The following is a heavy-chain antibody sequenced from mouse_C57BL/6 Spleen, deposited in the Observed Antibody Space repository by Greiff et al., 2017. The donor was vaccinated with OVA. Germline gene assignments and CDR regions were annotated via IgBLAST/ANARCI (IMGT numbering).Heavy chain of an antibody. J-gene: IGHJ4*01. CDR1: GYTFTSYW. CDR2: IDPSDSYT. V-gene: IGHV1-69*01. CDR3: ALTVAYAMDY. D-gene: IGHD1-1*01. Sequence: VQLQQPGAELVMPGASVKLSCKASGYTFTSYWMHWVKQRPGQGLEWIGEIDPSDSYTNYNQKFKGKSTLTVDKSSSTAYMQLSSLTSEDSAVYYCALTVAYAMDYWGQGTSVTVSS.